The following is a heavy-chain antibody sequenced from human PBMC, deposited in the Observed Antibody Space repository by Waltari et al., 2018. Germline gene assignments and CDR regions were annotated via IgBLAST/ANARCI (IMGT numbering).Heavy chain of an antibody. J-gene: IGHJ4*02. V-gene: IGHV4-59*01. Sequence: QVQLQESGPGLVKPSETLSLTCTVSGGSISSYYWSWTRQPPGKGLEWIGYIYYSGSTNYNPSLKSRVTISVDTSKNQFSLKLSSVTAADTAVYYCASSGEQLVGDYYFDYWGQGTLVTVSS. CDR2: IYYSGST. CDR1: GGSISSYY. D-gene: IGHD6-6*01. CDR3: ASSGEQLVGDYYFDY.